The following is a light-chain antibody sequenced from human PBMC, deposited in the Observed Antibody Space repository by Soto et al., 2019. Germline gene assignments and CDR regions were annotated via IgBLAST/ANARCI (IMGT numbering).Light chain of an antibody. CDR2: LVS. J-gene: IGKJ3*01. CDR3: MQTLQTPYT. V-gene: IGKV2-28*01. Sequence: DIVMTQSPLSLPVTPGEPASISCKSSQSLLHSDGDNYLEWYVQKAGQSPQLLIYLVSHRASGVPDRLSGSGSDTDFTLKISKVEVDDVGVYYCMQTLQTPYTFGPGTKVEIK. CDR1: QSLLHSDGDNY.